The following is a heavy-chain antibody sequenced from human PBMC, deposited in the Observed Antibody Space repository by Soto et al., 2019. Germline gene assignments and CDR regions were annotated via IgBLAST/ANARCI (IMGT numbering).Heavy chain of an antibody. CDR3: ARSPMGLLFRYYFEY. CDR2: INHSGRT. CDR1: GWSFSGYY. Sequence: PSETLSLTCAVYGWSFSGYYWSWIRQPPGKGLEWIGQINHSGRTNYNPSLKSRVTISVDTSKNQFSLKLSSVTAADTAVYYCARSPMGLLFRYYFEYWGQGTLVTVSS. J-gene: IGHJ4*02. D-gene: IGHD2-21*02. V-gene: IGHV4-34*01.